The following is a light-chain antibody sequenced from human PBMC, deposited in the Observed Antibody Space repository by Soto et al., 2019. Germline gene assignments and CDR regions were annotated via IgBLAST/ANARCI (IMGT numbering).Light chain of an antibody. CDR1: SGSIASNY. CDR3: QSYDSSNHVV. V-gene: IGLV6-57*03. CDR2: EDN. Sequence: NFMLTQPHSVSESPGKTVTISCTRSSGSIASNYVQWYQQRPGSAPTTVIYEDNQRPSGVPDRFSGSIDSSSNSASLTISGLKTEDEAYYYCQSYDSSNHVVFGGGTQVTVL. J-gene: IGLJ2*01.